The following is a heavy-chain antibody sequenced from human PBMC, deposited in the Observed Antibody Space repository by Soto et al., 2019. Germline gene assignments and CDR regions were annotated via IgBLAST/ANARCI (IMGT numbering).Heavy chain of an antibody. J-gene: IGHJ4*02. CDR2: ISAGGSNT. CDR3: AKEYSTSFDY. V-gene: IGHV3-23*01. D-gene: IGHD6-6*01. CDR1: GFSFSNYA. Sequence: LRLSCAASGFSFSNYAMNWVRQAPGKGLEWVSAISAGGSNTNYADSVKGRFTISSDNSKNTLYLQMNGLRADDTAVYYCAKEYSTSFDYWGQGTPVTVSS.